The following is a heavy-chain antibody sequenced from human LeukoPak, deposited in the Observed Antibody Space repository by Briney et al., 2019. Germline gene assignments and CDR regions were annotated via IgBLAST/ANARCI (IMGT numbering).Heavy chain of an antibody. V-gene: IGHV3-7*03. CDR2: IRKDGSQK. CDR3: TRVPGGYDVSDY. CDR1: GFTFSSYW. Sequence: PGGSLRLSCAASGFTFSSYWMSWVRQAPGKGLEWVANIRKDGSQKYYVDSVEGRFTISRDNAKNSLYLQMNTLRADDTAVYYCTRVPGGYDVSDYWGQGTLVTVSS. J-gene: IGHJ4*02. D-gene: IGHD3-3*01.